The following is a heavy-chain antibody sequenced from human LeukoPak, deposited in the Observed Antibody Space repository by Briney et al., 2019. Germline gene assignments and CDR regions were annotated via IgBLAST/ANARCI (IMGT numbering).Heavy chain of an antibody. CDR1: WGTFISYA. CDR3: ARDKGSSGYYRTYYFDY. V-gene: IGHV1-69*05. CDR2: IIPIFGTA. Sequence: SVKVSCKASWGTFISYAISWVRQAPGQGLEWMGRIIPIFGTANYAQKFQGRVTITTDESTSTAYMELSSLRSEDTAVYYCARDKGSSGYYRTYYFDYWGQGTLVTVSS. D-gene: IGHD3-22*01. J-gene: IGHJ4*02.